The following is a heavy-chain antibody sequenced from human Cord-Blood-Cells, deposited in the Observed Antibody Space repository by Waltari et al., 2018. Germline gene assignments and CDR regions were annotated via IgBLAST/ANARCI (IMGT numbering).Heavy chain of an antibody. CDR2: MNPNSGNT. Sequence: QVQLVQSGAEVKKPWASVKVSCKDSGYTFTRYDINWVRQATGQGLEWMGWMNPNSGNTGYAQKFQGRVTMTRNTSISTAYMELSSLRSEDTAVYYCARNDYTKGWFDPWGQGTLVTVSS. D-gene: IGHD4-4*01. V-gene: IGHV1-8*01. J-gene: IGHJ5*02. CDR1: GYTFTRYD. CDR3: ARNDYTKGWFDP.